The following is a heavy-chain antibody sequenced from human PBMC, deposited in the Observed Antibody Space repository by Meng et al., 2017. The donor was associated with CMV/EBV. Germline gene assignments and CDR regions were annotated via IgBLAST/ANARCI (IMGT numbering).Heavy chain of an antibody. CDR2: IHPGDSDT. Sequence: GGSLRLSCKGSGYTFTSYWIGWVRQMPGKGLEWMGIIHPGDSDTRYSPSFQGKVTITADKSISTAYLQWSSLKASDTAVYYCTSQRLNGYYDADMGGFDVWGQGTMVTVSS. CDR1: GYTFTSYW. J-gene: IGHJ3*01. D-gene: IGHD3-22*01. V-gene: IGHV5-51*01. CDR3: TSQRLNGYYDADMGGFDV.